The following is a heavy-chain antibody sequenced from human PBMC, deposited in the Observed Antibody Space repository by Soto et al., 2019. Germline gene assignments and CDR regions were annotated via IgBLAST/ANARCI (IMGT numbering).Heavy chain of an antibody. Sequence: QVQLVQSGDEVKKPGDSVKVSCKASDNSFSTFDLSWVRQAPGQGLEWMGSVSPYNGYTDYAQNLQGRVTMTTDRDTRTGYLEPRSLRADDTAVYYCARGGAVASAIDSWGQGTLVTVSS. CDR3: ARGGAVASAIDS. CDR2: VSPYNGYT. D-gene: IGHD6-19*01. J-gene: IGHJ4*02. V-gene: IGHV1-18*01. CDR1: DNSFSTFD.